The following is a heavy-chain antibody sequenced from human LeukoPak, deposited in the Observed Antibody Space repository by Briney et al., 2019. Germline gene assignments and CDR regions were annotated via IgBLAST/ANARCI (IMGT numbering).Heavy chain of an antibody. Sequence: GGSLGLSCAASGFTFSSYGMSWVRQAPGKGLEWVSAISGSGGSTYYADSVKGRFTISRDNSKNTLYLQMNSLRAEDTAVYYCAKALEPIVVVVAAKDYWGQGTLVTVSS. CDR3: AKALEPIVVVVAAKDY. J-gene: IGHJ4*02. D-gene: IGHD2-15*01. CDR1: GFTFSSYG. V-gene: IGHV3-23*01. CDR2: ISGSGGST.